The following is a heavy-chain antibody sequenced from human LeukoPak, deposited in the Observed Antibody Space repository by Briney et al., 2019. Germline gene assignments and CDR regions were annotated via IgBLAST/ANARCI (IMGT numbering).Heavy chain of an antibody. CDR3: ASFAGNYSPDV. CDR2: IIPIFGTA. V-gene: IGHV1-69*13. D-gene: IGHD4-11*01. Sequence: GASVKVSCKASGGTFSSYAISWVRQAPGQGLEGMGGIIPIFGTANYAQKFQGRVTITADESTSTAYMELSSLRSEDTAVYYCASFAGNYSPDVWGQGTTVTVSS. J-gene: IGHJ6*02. CDR1: GGTFSSYA.